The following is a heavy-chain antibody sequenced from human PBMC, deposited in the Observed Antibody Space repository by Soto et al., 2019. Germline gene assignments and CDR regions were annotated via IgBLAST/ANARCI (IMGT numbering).Heavy chain of an antibody. J-gene: IGHJ5*02. CDR3: ARIYCTTTTCDSWFDP. Sequence: GESLKISCTGFGFTLTTFWISWVRQMPGKGLEWMGRIDPGNTYATYSPAFQGHVTISADKATSTAYLQWSSLRASDTAMYYCARIYCTTTTCDSWFDPWGQGTLVTVSS. V-gene: IGHV5-10-1*01. D-gene: IGHD2-2*01. CDR2: IDPGNTYA. CDR1: GFTLTTFW.